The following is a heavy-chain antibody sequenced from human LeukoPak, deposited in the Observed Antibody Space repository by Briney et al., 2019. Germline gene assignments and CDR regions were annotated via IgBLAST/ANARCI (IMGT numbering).Heavy chain of an antibody. CDR3: ARARIGGYSSTLPY. CDR2: INPDSGAT. V-gene: IGHV1-2*02. J-gene: IGHJ4*02. CDR1: GYSFTDHY. Sequence: GASVKVSCKASGYSFTDHYLHWVRKAPGQGLEWMGWINPDSGATNFAQKFQGRVTMTRDTSIRTAYMELTRLRSDDTAVYFCARARIGGYSSTLPYWGQGTLVTVSS. D-gene: IGHD6-19*01.